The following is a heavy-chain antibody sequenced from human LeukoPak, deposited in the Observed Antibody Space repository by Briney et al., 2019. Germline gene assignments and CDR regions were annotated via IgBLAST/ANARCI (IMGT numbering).Heavy chain of an antibody. CDR1: AFTFSSYA. CDR2: ISSNGGST. V-gene: IGHV3-64*01. D-gene: IGHD3-22*01. CDR3: ARGSGYYDSSGYYYFDY. Sequence: GGSLRLACAASAFTFSSYAMDWVRQAPGKGLEYVSGISSNGGSTYYANSVKGRFTISRDNSKNTLYLQMGSLRAEDTAVYYCARGSGYYDSSGYYYFDYWGQGTLVTVSS. J-gene: IGHJ4*02.